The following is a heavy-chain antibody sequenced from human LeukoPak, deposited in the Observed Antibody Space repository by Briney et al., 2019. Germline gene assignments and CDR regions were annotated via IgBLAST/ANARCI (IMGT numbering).Heavy chain of an antibody. CDR2: ISWNSGNI. V-gene: IGHV3-9*03. CDR1: GFTVSNNY. D-gene: IGHD3-3*01. J-gene: IGHJ4*02. Sequence: QPGGSLRLSCVASGFTVSNNYMSWVRQAPGKGLEWVSGISWNSGNIGYADSVKGRFTISRDNAKNSLYLQMNSLRAEDMALYYCAKGEGGLIGVLDYWGQGTLVTVSS. CDR3: AKGEGGLIGVLDY.